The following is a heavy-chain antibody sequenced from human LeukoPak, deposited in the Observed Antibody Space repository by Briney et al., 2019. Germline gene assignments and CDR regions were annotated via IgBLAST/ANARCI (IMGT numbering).Heavy chain of an antibody. CDR2: IYYTGST. D-gene: IGHD6-13*01. V-gene: IGHV4-39*07. CDR1: GDSISSSSYF. CDR3: SSLEVSSSWRY. Sequence: SETLSLTCTVSGDSISSSSYFWGWIRQPPGKGLEWIGSIYYTGSTDYTPSLKSRATISADTSKNQFSLKLTSVTAADTAVYYCSSLEVSSSWRYWGQGTLVTVSS. J-gene: IGHJ4*02.